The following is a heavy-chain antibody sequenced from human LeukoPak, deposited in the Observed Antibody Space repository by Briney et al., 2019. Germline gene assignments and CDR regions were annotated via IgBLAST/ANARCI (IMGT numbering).Heavy chain of an antibody. CDR3: ARGHSGTSDRLDP. Sequence: PGGSLRLSCAASGFTFSDHYMDWVRQAPGKGLEWVGRIRNRVDSYTTEYAASVKGRLSISRDDSKNSLYLQMNSLKIEDTAVYFCARGHSGTSDRLDPWGQGTLVTVSS. V-gene: IGHV3-72*01. J-gene: IGHJ5*02. CDR1: GFTFSDHY. D-gene: IGHD1-26*01. CDR2: IRNRVDSYTT.